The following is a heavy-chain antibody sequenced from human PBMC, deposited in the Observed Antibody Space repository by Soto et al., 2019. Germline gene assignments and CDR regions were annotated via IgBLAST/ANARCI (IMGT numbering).Heavy chain of an antibody. D-gene: IGHD2-15*01. CDR1: GGTFSSYA. CDR2: IIPIFGTA. Sequence: QVQLVQSGAEVKKPGSSVKVSCKASGGTFSSYAISWVRQAPGQGLEWMGGIIPIFGTANYAQKFQGRVTITADESTSTAYMELSSLRSEDTAVYYCARAGCSGGSCYFISPWFDPWGQGTMVTVSS. V-gene: IGHV1-69*01. J-gene: IGHJ5*02. CDR3: ARAGCSGGSCYFISPWFDP.